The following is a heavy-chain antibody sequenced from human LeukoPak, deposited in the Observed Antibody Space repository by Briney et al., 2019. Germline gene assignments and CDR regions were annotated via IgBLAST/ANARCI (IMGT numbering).Heavy chain of an antibody. Sequence: SETLSLTCTVSGGSISSYYWSWIRQPPGKGLEWIGYIYYSGSTNYNPSLKSRVTISVDTSKNQFSLKLSSVTAADTAVYYCARHAGGIAAAGTRPFDYWGQGTLVTASS. D-gene: IGHD6-13*01. CDR1: GGSISSYY. CDR2: IYYSGST. CDR3: ARHAGGIAAAGTRPFDY. V-gene: IGHV4-59*08. J-gene: IGHJ4*02.